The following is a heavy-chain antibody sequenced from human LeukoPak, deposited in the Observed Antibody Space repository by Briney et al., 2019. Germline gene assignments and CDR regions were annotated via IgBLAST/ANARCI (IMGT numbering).Heavy chain of an antibody. Sequence: PSETLSLTCAVYGGSFSGYYWSWIRQPPGKGLEWIGEINHSGSTNYNPSLKSRVTISVDTSKNQFSLKLSSVTAADTAVYYCGRGVRYYYDSSGSHHFDYWGQGTLVTVSS. CDR2: INHSGST. CDR3: GRGVRYYYDSSGSHHFDY. D-gene: IGHD3-22*01. V-gene: IGHV4-34*01. CDR1: GGSFSGYY. J-gene: IGHJ4*02.